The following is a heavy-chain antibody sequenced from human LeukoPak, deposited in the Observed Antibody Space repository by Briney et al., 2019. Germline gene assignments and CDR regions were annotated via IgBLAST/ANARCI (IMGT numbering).Heavy chain of an antibody. D-gene: IGHD2-2*01. CDR3: ATYSFGIVVVPAAIHNWFDP. CDR2: FDPEDGET. CDR1: GYTLTELS. J-gene: IGHJ5*02. Sequence: ASVKVSCKVSGYTLTELSMHWVRQAPGKGLEWMGGFDPEDGETIYAQKFQGRVTMTEDTSTDTAYMELSSLRSEDTAVYYCATYSFGIVVVPAAIHNWFDPWGQGTLVTVSS. V-gene: IGHV1-24*01.